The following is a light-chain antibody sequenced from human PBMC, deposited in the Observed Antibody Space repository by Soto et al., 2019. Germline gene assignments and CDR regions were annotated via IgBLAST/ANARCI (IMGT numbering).Light chain of an antibody. CDR3: QQSYSNPRT. Sequence: DVQMSQSPSSLSASVGDRVTITCRASQYISSYLNWYQQKPGKAPKLLIYDASSLQGGVPSRFSGSGSATDFTLTISSLQPEDFATYYCQQSYSNPRTFGQGTKVDIK. J-gene: IGKJ1*01. CDR1: QYISSY. CDR2: DAS. V-gene: IGKV1-39*01.